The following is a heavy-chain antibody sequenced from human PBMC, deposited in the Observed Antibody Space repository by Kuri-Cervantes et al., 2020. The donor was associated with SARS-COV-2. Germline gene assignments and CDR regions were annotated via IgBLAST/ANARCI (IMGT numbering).Heavy chain of an antibody. CDR2: IYYSGAT. Sequence: SETLSLTCTFSGDSISRSTYCWGWIRQPPGKGLEWIGAIYYSGATYYNPSLKSRVIISVDTSKNQFSLNLRFVTATDTAVYYCARGPEGVVAYWGQGTLVTVSS. CDR3: ARGPEGVVAY. J-gene: IGHJ4*02. V-gene: IGHV4-39*01. CDR1: GDSISRSTYC. D-gene: IGHD1-14*01.